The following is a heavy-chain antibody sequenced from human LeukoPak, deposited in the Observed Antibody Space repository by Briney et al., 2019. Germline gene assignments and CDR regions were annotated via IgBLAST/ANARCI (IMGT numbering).Heavy chain of an antibody. J-gene: IGHJ4*02. Sequence: SETLSLTCTVSGGSISSYYWSWIRQPPGKGLEWIGYIYTSGSTNYNPSLKSRITISPDTSKNQFSLRLTSVTAADTAVYYCARVSDARHPDYWGQGTLVTVSS. CDR1: GGSISSYY. CDR2: IYTSGST. CDR3: ARVSDARHPDY. V-gene: IGHV4-4*09.